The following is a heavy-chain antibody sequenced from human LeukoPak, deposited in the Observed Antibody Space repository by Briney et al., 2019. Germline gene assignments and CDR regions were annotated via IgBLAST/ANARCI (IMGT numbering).Heavy chain of an antibody. CDR2: TFYRSKWYH. J-gene: IGHJ6*02. CDR3: AKDIRRGSGTHYYYYGMDV. Sequence: SQTLSLTCVISGDSVSSNTAAWNWIRQSPSRGLEWLGRTFYRSKWYHDYAESLRGRILISPDTSKNEFSLQLNSVTPEDTAIYYCAKDIRRGSGTHYYYYGMDVWGQGTAVTVSS. V-gene: IGHV6-1*01. D-gene: IGHD3-10*01. CDR1: GDSVSSNTAA.